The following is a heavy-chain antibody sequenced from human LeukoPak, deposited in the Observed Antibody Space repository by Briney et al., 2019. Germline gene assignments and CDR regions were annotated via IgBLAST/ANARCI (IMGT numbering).Heavy chain of an antibody. V-gene: IGHV3-23*01. J-gene: IGHJ4*02. CDR3: AKEPAYYGAGCYFLLDY. D-gene: IGHD2-21*02. Sequence: GGSLRLSCAASGFTFSSYTMAWVRQAPGKGLEWVSSINGRGSAYYADSVQGRFTISRDNSQGTLYLQMNSLRAEDTALYYCAKEPAYYGAGCYFLLDYWGQGTLVTVSS. CDR2: INGRGSA. CDR1: GFTFSSYT.